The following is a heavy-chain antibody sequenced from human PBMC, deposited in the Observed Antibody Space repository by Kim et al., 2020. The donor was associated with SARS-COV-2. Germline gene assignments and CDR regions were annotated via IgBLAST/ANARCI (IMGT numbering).Heavy chain of an antibody. CDR2: INLDGTST. Sequence: GGSLRLSCAASGFTFSTYPMHWVRQAPGKGLVWVSRINLDGTSTTYADSVKGRFTISRDNAKNTVYLQMDGLRAEDTALYYCARGGYDYWGQGTLVTVSS. CDR3: ARGGYDY. CDR1: GFTFSTYP. D-gene: IGHD3-22*01. V-gene: IGHV3-74*01. J-gene: IGHJ4*02.